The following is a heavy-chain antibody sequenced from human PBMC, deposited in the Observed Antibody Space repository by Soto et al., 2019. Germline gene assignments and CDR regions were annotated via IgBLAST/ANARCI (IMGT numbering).Heavy chain of an antibody. CDR2: IIPIFGTA. CDR3: ASPIGPYDSSGYYSFDY. J-gene: IGHJ4*02. CDR1: GGTFSSYA. D-gene: IGHD3-22*01. V-gene: IGHV1-69*13. Sequence: ASVKVSCKASGGTFSSYAISWVRQAPGQGLEWMGGIIPIFGTANYAQKFQGRVTITADESTSTAYMELSSLRSEDTAVYYCASPIGPYDSSGYYSFDYWGQGTLVTVSS.